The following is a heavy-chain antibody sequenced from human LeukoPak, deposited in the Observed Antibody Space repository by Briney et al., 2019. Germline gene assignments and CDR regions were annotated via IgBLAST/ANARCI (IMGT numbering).Heavy chain of an antibody. V-gene: IGHV4-34*01. CDR1: GGTFSGYH. CDR2: INHSGTS. D-gene: IGHD4-17*01. J-gene: IGHJ5*02. CDR3: ARGFCGDYVMFDP. Sequence: TSETLSLTCAVYGGTFSGYHWTWIRQPPGKGLEWIGEINHSGTSNYNPSLESRLTLSVDTSKNQFSLKLSSGTAADTAIYYCARGFCGDYVMFDPWGQGILVTVSS.